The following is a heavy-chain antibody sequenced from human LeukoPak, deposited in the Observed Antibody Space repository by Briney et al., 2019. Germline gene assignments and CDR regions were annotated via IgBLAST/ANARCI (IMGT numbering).Heavy chain of an antibody. CDR2: IYPGDSDT. J-gene: IGHJ5*02. CDR1: GYSFTTYW. CDR3: ARAYYYDSSGYYPVFDP. Sequence: GESLKISCKGSGYSFTTYWIGWVRQMPGKGLEWMGIIYPGDSDTRYSPSFQGQVTISAGTSTSTVYMELSSLRSEDTAVYYCARAYYYDSSGYYPVFDPWGQGTLVTVSS. V-gene: IGHV5-51*01. D-gene: IGHD3-22*01.